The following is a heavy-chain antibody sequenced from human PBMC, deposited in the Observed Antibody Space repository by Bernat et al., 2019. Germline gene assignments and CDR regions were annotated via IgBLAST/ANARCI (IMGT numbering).Heavy chain of an antibody. CDR1: GYTFTSYG. D-gene: IGHD3-3*01. CDR2: ISAYNGNT. CDR3: ARDAKTYYDFWSGYPNLYYFDY. V-gene: IGHV1-18*04. Sequence: QVQLVQSGAEVKKPGASVKVSCKASGYTFTSYGISWVRQAPGQGLEWRGWISAYNGNTNYVQKLQGRVTMTTDTSTSTAYMELRSLRSDDTAVYYCARDAKTYYDFWSGYPNLYYFDYWGQGTLVTVSS. J-gene: IGHJ4*02.